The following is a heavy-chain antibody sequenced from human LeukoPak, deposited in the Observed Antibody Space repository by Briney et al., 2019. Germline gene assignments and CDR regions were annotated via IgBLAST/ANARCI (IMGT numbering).Heavy chain of an antibody. D-gene: IGHD6-19*01. V-gene: IGHV3-74*01. Sequence: GGSLRLSCAASGFTFSSYWMHWVRQAPGKGLVWVSRINSDGSSTSYADSVKGRFTISRDNAKNTLYLQMNSLRAEDTAVYYCARDLVIAVAYPYYYGMDVWGQGTTVTVSS. CDR1: GFTFSSYW. CDR3: ARDLVIAVAYPYYYGMDV. J-gene: IGHJ6*02. CDR2: INSDGSST.